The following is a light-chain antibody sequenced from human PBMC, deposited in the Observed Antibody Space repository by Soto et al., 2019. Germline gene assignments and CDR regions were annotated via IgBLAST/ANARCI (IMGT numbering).Light chain of an antibody. V-gene: IGKV3-15*01. J-gene: IGKJ4*01. CDR3: QQYNNWPIT. CDR1: QSVSSN. Sequence: EIVMTQSPATLSVSPGERATLSCRASQSVSSNLAWYQQKPGQAPRLLIYGASTRATGIPARFSGSGSGTEFTHTISSLQSEDFVVYYCQQYNNWPITFGGGTKVEIK. CDR2: GAS.